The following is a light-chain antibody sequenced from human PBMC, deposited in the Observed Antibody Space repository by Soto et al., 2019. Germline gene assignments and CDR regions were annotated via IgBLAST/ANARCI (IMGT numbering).Light chain of an antibody. CDR2: EDS. J-gene: IGLJ1*01. CDR1: SSDVGSYNL. V-gene: IGLV2-23*01. CDR3: CAYTGSTFYV. Sequence: QSALTQPASVSGSPGQSITISCTGTSSDVGSYNLVSWYQQHPGKAPKVMIYEDSMRPSGVSNRFSGSKSGNTASLTISVLQAEDEADYYCCAYTGSTFYVFGTGTKVTVL.